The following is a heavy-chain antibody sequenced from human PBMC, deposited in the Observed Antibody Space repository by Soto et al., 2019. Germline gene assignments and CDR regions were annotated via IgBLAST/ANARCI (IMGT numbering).Heavy chain of an antibody. J-gene: IGHJ4*02. CDR2: ISSSSSYI. CDR1: GFTFSSYS. V-gene: IGHV3-21*01. D-gene: IGHD4-17*01. Sequence: GGSLRLSCAASGFTFSSYSMNWVRQAPGKGLEWVSSISSSSSYIYYADSVKGRFTISRDNAKNSLYLQMNSLRAEDTAVYYCAREGQTVTQLAGFDYWGQGTLVTVSS. CDR3: AREGQTVTQLAGFDY.